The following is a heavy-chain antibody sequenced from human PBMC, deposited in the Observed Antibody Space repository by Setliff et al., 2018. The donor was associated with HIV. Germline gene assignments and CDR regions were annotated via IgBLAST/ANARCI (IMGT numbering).Heavy chain of an antibody. Sequence: SVKVSCKASGGTFSNYAISWVRQAPGQGLEWMGGIIPIFGSTKYAQKFQGRVTITADGSTSTADMELSSLRSEDTAVYYCARDDHYYDSGSYYSDWYFDLWGRGTLVTVSS. D-gene: IGHD3-10*01. J-gene: IGHJ2*01. CDR1: GGTFSNYA. CDR2: IIPIFGST. V-gene: IGHV1-69*13. CDR3: ARDDHYYDSGSYYSDWYFDL.